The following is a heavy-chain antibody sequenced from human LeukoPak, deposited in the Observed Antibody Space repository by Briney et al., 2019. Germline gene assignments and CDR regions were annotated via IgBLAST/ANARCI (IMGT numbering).Heavy chain of an antibody. Sequence: SETLSLTCTVSGGSISSYYWSWIRQPPGKGLEWIGYIYTSGSTNYNPSLKSRVTISVDTSKNQFSLKLSSVTAADTAVYYCARDQSRYSGYDYWGQGTLVTVSS. CDR2: IYTSGST. CDR3: ARDQSRYSGYDY. CDR1: GGSISSYY. V-gene: IGHV4-59*01. D-gene: IGHD5-12*01. J-gene: IGHJ4*02.